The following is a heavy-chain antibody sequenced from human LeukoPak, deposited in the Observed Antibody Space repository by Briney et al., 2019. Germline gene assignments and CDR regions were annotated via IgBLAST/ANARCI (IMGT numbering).Heavy chain of an antibody. CDR3: ARDHAGSGSYLFDY. D-gene: IGHD3-10*01. J-gene: IGHJ4*02. V-gene: IGHV1-2*02. CDR1: GYTFTGYY. Sequence: GASVTVSCKASGYTFTGYYMHWVRQAPGQGLEWMGWINPNSGGTNYAQKFQGRVTMTRDTSISTAYMELSRLRSDDTAVYYCARDHAGSGSYLFDYWGQGTLVTVSS. CDR2: INPNSGGT.